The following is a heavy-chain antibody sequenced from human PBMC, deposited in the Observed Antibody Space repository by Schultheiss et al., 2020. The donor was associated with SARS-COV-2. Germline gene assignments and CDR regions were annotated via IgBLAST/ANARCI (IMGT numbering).Heavy chain of an antibody. CDR3: ASGRVAATSPEVGMDV. CDR1: GGSISSYY. Sequence: SETLSLTCTVSGGSISSYYWSWIRQPAGKGLEWIGRIYTSGSTNYNPSLKSRVTMSVDTSKNQFSLKLSSVTAADTAVYYCASGRVAATSPEVGMDVWGQGTTVTVSS. D-gene: IGHD2-15*01. CDR2: IYTSGST. V-gene: IGHV4-4*07. J-gene: IGHJ6*02.